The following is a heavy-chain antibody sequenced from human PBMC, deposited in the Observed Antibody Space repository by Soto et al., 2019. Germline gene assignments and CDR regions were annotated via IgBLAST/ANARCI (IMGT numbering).Heavy chain of an antibody. CDR3: AKDVVARLGATIGMDV. CDR2: ISYDGSNK. V-gene: IGHV3-30*18. Sequence: PGGSLRLSCAASRFIFSNCGMHWVRQAPAKGLEWVAFISYDGSNKYYADSVMGRFTISRDNSKNTLYLQMSSLRAEDTAVYYCAKDVVARLGATIGMDVWGQGTTVTVSS. CDR1: RFIFSNCG. J-gene: IGHJ6*02. D-gene: IGHD1-26*01.